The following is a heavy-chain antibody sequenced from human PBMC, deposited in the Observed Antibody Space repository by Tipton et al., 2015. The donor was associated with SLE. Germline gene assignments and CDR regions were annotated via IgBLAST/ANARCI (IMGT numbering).Heavy chain of an antibody. D-gene: IGHD4-23*01. CDR1: GGSISSHY. Sequence: LRLSCTVSGGSISSHYWSWIRQPPGKGLEWIGYIYYSGSTNYNPSLKSRVTISVDTSKNQFSLKLSSVNAADTAVYYCARHGGYYFDYWGQGTLVTVSS. J-gene: IGHJ4*02. CDR3: ARHGGYYFDY. V-gene: IGHV4-59*11. CDR2: IYYSGST.